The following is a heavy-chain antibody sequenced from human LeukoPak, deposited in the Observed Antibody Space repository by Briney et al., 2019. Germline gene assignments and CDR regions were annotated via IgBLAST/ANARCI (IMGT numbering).Heavy chain of an antibody. V-gene: IGHV3-23*01. CDR3: ARDRYYDNSGDHYESEY. CDR1: GFTFSTYD. Sequence: QPGGSLRLSCAASGFTFSTYDMSWVRQAPGKGLDWVSAISGSGGSTNYADSVTGRFTFSRDDSKNTLYLQMNSLRAEDTAVYYCARDRYYDNSGDHYESEYWGQGTLVTVSS. CDR2: ISGSGGST. J-gene: IGHJ4*02. D-gene: IGHD3-22*01.